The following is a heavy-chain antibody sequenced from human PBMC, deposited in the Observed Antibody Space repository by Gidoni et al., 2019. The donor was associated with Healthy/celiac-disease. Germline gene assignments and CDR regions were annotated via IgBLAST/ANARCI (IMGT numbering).Heavy chain of an antibody. CDR3: ARHPSYDFGAGYYYGMDV. V-gene: IGHV5-10-1*03. Sequence: EVQLVQSGAEAQKPGESLRISCKGSGYSFTSYWRSWVRQMPGKGLERMGRIDPSDSYTNYSPSFQGHVTSSADKSISTSYLQWSSLKASDTAMYYCARHPSYDFGAGYYYGMDVWGQGTTVTVSS. D-gene: IGHD3-3*01. CDR1: GYSFTSYW. J-gene: IGHJ6*02. CDR2: IDPSDSYT.